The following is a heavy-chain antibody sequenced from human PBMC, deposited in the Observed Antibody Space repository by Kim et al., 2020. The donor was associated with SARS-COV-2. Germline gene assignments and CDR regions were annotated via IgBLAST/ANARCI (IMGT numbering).Heavy chain of an antibody. J-gene: IGHJ4*02. V-gene: IGHV3-9*01. D-gene: IGHD4-17*01. Sequence: GGSLRLAGGGSGFTFDDYAMHWVRQVPGKGLEWVSGIFLNSGSIGYADSVKGRFTISRDNARNSLYLQMNSLRSDDTALYYCTRGQPSTVTTLYYFDSWGQGTLVTVSS. CDR3: TRGQPSTVTTLYYFDS. CDR1: GFTFDDYA. CDR2: IFLNSGSI.